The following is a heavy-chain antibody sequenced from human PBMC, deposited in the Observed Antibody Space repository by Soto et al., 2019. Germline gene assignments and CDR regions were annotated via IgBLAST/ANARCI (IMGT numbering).Heavy chain of an antibody. D-gene: IGHD3-10*01. Sequence: PGGSLRLSCAASGYTFSHYWMHWVRQAPGKGLVWVSRVNPDGTITTYADSVKGRFTISRDNAKNTLYLQMNSLGVEDTALYYCAKGTYYYGSAPYYFDYWGQGTLVTVSS. J-gene: IGHJ4*02. CDR2: VNPDGTIT. V-gene: IGHV3-74*01. CDR1: GYTFSHYW. CDR3: AKGTYYYGSAPYYFDY.